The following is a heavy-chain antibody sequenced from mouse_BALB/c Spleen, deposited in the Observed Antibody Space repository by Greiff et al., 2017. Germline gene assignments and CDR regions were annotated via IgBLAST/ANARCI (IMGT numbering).Heavy chain of an antibody. CDR1: GFNIKDTY. Sequence: SGAELVKPGASVKLSCTASGFNIKDTYMHWVKQRPEQGLEWIGRIDPANGNTKYDPKFQGKATITADTSSNTAYLQLSSLTSEDTAVYYCARKDSGYSMDYWGQGTSVTVSS. CDR2: IDPANGNT. J-gene: IGHJ4*01. D-gene: IGHD3-1*01. CDR3: ARKDSGYSMDY. V-gene: IGHV14-3*02.